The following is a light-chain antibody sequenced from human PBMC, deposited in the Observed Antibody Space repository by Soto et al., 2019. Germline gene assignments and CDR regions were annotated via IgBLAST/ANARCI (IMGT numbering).Light chain of an antibody. CDR1: QSVTST. CDR3: QQYNNWPLT. Sequence: EIVITQSPSTVSVSPGERATLSCRASQSVTSTLAWYQQKPGQTPRLLIYDASTRATGIPARFSGSGSGTEFTLTISSLQSEDFAVYYCQQYNNWPLTFGGGTKVDIK. J-gene: IGKJ4*01. V-gene: IGKV3-15*01. CDR2: DAS.